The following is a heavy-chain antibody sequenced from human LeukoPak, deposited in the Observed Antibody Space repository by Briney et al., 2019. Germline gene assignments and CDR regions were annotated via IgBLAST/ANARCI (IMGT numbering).Heavy chain of an antibody. J-gene: IGHJ4*02. CDR3: TRGHHSGSYFPPDY. CDR1: GFTFSSYS. Sequence: TGGSLRLSCAASGFTFSSYSMNWVRQAPGKGLVWVSRINTDGSSTSYADSVKGRITISRDNAKNTLYLQMNSLRADDTAVYYCTRGHHSGSYFPPDYWGQGTLVTVSS. D-gene: IGHD1-26*01. V-gene: IGHV3-74*01. CDR2: INTDGSST.